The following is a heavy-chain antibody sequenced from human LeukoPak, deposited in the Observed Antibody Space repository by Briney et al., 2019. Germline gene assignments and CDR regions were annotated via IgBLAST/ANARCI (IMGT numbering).Heavy chain of an antibody. J-gene: IGHJ4*02. CDR2: IYPGDSDT. Sequence: GSPKISCQGSGYNFTSYWIGWVRQMPGKGREWMGIIYPGDSDTRYNPSFQGQVTISADKSITTAYLQWSSLKASDTAMYFCARHVSPTNVGASPMNYWGQGTLVTVSS. V-gene: IGHV5-51*01. D-gene: IGHD1-26*01. CDR1: GYNFTSYW. CDR3: ARHVSPTNVGASPMNY.